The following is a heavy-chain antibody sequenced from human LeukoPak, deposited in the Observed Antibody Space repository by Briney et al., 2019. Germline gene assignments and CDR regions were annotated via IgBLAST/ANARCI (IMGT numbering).Heavy chain of an antibody. Sequence: GSLKLSCKASGFTFTDYYMHWVRQAPGQGLEWMGSINPNSGGTNYAEKVKARVTMTRDTSMGTVYMEMSRLIADDTAMYFCARDWVRGGYRNWGQGTLVTVSS. D-gene: IGHD1-26*01. J-gene: IGHJ4*02. CDR1: GFTFTDYY. CDR2: INPNSGGT. V-gene: IGHV1-2*02. CDR3: ARDWVRGGYRN.